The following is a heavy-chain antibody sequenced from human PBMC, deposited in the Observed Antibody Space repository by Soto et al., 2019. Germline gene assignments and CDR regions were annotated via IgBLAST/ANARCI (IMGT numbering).Heavy chain of an antibody. J-gene: IGHJ6*02. Sequence: EVQLVESGGGLVQPGGSLRLSCAASGFTVSSNYMTWVRQAPGKGLECVSVIYSGGSTYYADSVKGRFTMSRDSSNNTLYLQMNSLRADDTAVYHCARTLFGSGSYNYYGMDVWGQGTTVTVSS. V-gene: IGHV3-66*01. CDR2: IYSGGST. CDR1: GFTVSSNY. D-gene: IGHD3-10*01. CDR3: ARTLFGSGSYNYYGMDV.